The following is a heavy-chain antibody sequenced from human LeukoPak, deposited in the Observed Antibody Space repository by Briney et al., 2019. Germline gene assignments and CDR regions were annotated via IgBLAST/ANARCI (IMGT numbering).Heavy chain of an antibody. J-gene: IGHJ3*02. D-gene: IGHD3-9*01. Sequence: SETLSLTCTVSGGSISSYYWSWLRQPPGKGLEWIGYIYYSGSTNYNPSLKSRVTISVDTSKNQFSLKLSSVTAADTAVYYCAREDHYDILTGYYPDAFDIWGQGTMVTVYS. CDR1: GGSISSYY. CDR3: AREDHYDILTGYYPDAFDI. V-gene: IGHV4-59*01. CDR2: IYYSGST.